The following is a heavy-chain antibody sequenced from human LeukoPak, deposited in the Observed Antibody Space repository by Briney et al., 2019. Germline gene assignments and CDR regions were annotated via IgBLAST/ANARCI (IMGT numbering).Heavy chain of an antibody. Sequence: PGGSLRLSCAASGFTFDNYAMSWVRQAPGKGLEWVSTISGSDDFTYYADSVKGRFTISRDNSKNTLYLQMNSLRAEDTAVYYCAREDCSSTSCYIDYWGQGTLVTVSS. CDR1: GFTFDNYA. D-gene: IGHD2-2*01. V-gene: IGHV3-23*01. CDR3: AREDCSSTSCYIDY. J-gene: IGHJ4*02. CDR2: ISGSDDFT.